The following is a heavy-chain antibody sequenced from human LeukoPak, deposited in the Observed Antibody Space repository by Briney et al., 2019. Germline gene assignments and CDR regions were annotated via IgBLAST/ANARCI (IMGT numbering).Heavy chain of an antibody. CDR2: LYHSGTT. Sequence: PSETLSLTCTVSGGSISSNSYYWGWIRQPPGKAPEYIGSLYHSGTTYYNPSLKSRVAISVDTSKNQFSLRLTSVTAADTAVYYCARQTGSGLFILPGGQGTLVTVSS. D-gene: IGHD3/OR15-3a*01. CDR1: GGSISSNSYY. J-gene: IGHJ4*02. V-gene: IGHV4-39*01. CDR3: ARQTGSGLFILP.